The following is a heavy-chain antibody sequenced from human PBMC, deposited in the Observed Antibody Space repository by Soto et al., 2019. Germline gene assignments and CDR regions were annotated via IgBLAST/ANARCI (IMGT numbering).Heavy chain of an antibody. J-gene: IGHJ4*02. CDR2: INHSGST. CDR3: ARCKPVGSSWLPYFDY. CDR1: GGSFSGYY. D-gene: IGHD6-13*01. V-gene: IGHV4-34*01. Sequence: SETLSLTCAVYGGSFSGYYWSWIRQPPGKGLEWIGEINHSGSTNYNPSLKSRVTISVDTSKNQFSLKLSSVTAADTAVYYCARCKPVGSSWLPYFDYWGQGTLVTVSS.